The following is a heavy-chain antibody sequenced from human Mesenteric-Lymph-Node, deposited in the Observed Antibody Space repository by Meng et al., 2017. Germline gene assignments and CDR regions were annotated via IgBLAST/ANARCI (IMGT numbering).Heavy chain of an antibody. D-gene: IGHD6-13*01. Sequence: SETLSLTCAVYGGSFSGYYWSWIRQPPGKGLEWIGEINHSGSTNYNPSLKSRVTISVDTSKNQFSLKLSSVTAADTAVYYCARGISAAAAGPAGYWGQGTLVTVSS. CDR3: ARGISAAAAGPAGY. CDR1: GGSFSGYY. V-gene: IGHV4-34*01. CDR2: INHSGST. J-gene: IGHJ4*02.